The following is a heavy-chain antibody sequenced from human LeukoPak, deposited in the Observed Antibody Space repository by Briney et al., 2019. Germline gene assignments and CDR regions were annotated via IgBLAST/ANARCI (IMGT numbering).Heavy chain of an antibody. D-gene: IGHD6-19*01. CDR1: GYTFTGYY. CDR2: INPNSGGT. V-gene: IGHV1-2*02. Sequence: ASVKVSCKASGYTFTGYYMHWVRQAPGQGLEWMGWINPNSGGTNYAQKFQGRVTMTRDTSISTAYMELSRLRSDDTAVYYCARSVEAQFYNWFDPWGQGTLVTVSS. CDR3: ARSVEAQFYNWFDP. J-gene: IGHJ5*02.